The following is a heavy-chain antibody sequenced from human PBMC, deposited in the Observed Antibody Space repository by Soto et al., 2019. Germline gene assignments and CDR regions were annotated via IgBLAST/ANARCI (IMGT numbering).Heavy chain of an antibody. CDR2: IYYSGST. V-gene: IGHV4-31*03. J-gene: IGHJ4*02. Sequence: QVQLQESGPGLVKPSQTLSLTCIVSGGSISTGGFYWSWIRQHAGKGLEWIGYIYYSGSTYYNPSLKSRVTISVATSKNQFSLQLSSVTAADTAVYYCARYDGSSHSTGYLDYWGQGNLVTVSS. D-gene: IGHD3-22*01. CDR1: GGSISTGGFY. CDR3: ARYDGSSHSTGYLDY.